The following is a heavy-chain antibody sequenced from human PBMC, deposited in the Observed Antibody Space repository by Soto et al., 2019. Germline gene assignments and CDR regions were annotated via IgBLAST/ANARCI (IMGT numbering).Heavy chain of an antibody. D-gene: IGHD3-10*01. V-gene: IGHV3-74*01. Sequence: GGSLRLSCAASGFTFSNYWIHWVRQAPGKGLMWVSHINIDGTSTTYAEYVKGRFTISRDNAKNTLYLQMNSLRAEDTAVYYCARDESITMVPDYWGQGTLVTVSS. CDR2: INIDGTST. CDR1: GFTFSNYW. J-gene: IGHJ4*02. CDR3: ARDESITMVPDY.